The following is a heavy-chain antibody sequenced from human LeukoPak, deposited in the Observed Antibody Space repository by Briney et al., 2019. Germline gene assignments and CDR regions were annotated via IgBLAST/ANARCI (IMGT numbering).Heavy chain of an antibody. D-gene: IGHD5-12*01. J-gene: IGHJ4*02. V-gene: IGHV3-66*01. CDR3: PRGSSDERGYSGYDDY. CDR2: IYSGGST. CDR1: GFTVSSNY. Sequence: GGSLRLSCAASGFTVSSNYMSWVRQAPGKGLEWVSVIYSGGSTYYADSVKGRFTISRDNSKNTLYLQMNSLRAEDTAVYYCPRGSSDERGYSGYDDYWGQGTLVTVSS.